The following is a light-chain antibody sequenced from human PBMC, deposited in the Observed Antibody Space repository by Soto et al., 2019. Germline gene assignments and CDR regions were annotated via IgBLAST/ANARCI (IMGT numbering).Light chain of an antibody. CDR1: QSVSTNN. Sequence: IVLKQAPGTLSSSPGERATLSCRASQSVSTNNLAWYQQRPGRAPRLLIYAASRRATGIPDRFSGSGSGTDFTLTISRLEPEYRAVYYCQQYDYSVWTFGQGTKVEIK. J-gene: IGKJ1*01. V-gene: IGKV3-20*01. CDR2: AAS. CDR3: QQYDYSVWT.